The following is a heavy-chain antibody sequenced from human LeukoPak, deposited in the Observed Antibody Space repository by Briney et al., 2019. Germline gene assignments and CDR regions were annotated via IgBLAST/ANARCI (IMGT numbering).Heavy chain of an antibody. CDR2: ISYDGSNK. J-gene: IGHJ5*02. CDR3: ARDPSSEGWFDP. CDR1: GFTFSSYA. Sequence: PGGSLRLSCAASGFTFSSYAMHWVRQAPGKGLEWVAVISYDGSNKYYADSVKGRFTIYRDNSKNTLYLQMNSLRAEDTAVYYCARDPSSEGWFDPWGQGTLVTVSS. V-gene: IGHV3-30*04. D-gene: IGHD6-13*01.